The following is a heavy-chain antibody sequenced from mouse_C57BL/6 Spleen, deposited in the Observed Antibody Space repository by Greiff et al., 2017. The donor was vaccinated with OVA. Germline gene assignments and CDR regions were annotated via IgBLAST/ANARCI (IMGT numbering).Heavy chain of an antibody. V-gene: IGHV1-69*01. CDR1: GYTFTSYW. Sequence: VQLQQPGAELVMPGASVKLSCKASGYTFTSYWMHWVKQRPGQGLEWIGEIDPSDSYTNYNQKFKGKSTLTVDKSSSTAYMQLSSLTSEDSAVYYCAREKGGQLRLRFAYWGQGTLVTVSA. CDR3: AREKGGQLRLRFAY. D-gene: IGHD3-2*02. CDR2: IDPSDSYT. J-gene: IGHJ3*01.